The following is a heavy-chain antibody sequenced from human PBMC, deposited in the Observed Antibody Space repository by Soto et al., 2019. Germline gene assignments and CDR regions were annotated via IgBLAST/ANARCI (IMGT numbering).Heavy chain of an antibody. Sequence: QVQLVESGGGVVQPGRSLRLSCAASGFTFSSYAMHWVRQAPGKGLEWVAVISYDGSNKYYADSVKGRFTISRDNSKNTLYLQMNSLRAXDTAVYYCARDPLWGTAMVLWYFDLWGRGTLVTVSS. CDR2: ISYDGSNK. CDR1: GFTFSSYA. CDR3: ARDPLWGTAMVLWYFDL. V-gene: IGHV3-30-3*01. J-gene: IGHJ2*01. D-gene: IGHD5-18*01.